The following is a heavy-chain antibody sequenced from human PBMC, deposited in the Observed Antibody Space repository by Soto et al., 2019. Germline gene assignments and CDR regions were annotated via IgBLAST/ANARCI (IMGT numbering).Heavy chain of an antibody. D-gene: IGHD3-3*01. V-gene: IGHV3-30*18. CDR3: AKRRNVLRFLEWSSGMEV. CDR2: ISDDGNNK. CDR1: GFTFSSYG. Sequence: QVQLVESGGGVVQPGRSLRLSCAASGFTFSSYGIHWVRQAPGKGLEWVAFISDDGNNKYYADSVKGRFTISRDNFRNTLYLQMNSLRGEDTAVYYCAKRRNVLRFLEWSSGMEVWGQGTPVNVSS. J-gene: IGHJ6*02.